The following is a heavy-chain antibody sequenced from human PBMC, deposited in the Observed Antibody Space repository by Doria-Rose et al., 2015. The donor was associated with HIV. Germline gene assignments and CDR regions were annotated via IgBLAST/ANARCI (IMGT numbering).Heavy chain of an antibody. J-gene: IGHJ4*02. D-gene: IGHD6-13*01. V-gene: IGHV2-26*01. CDR1: GVSLSSPGMG. CDR3: ARIKSSRWYHKYYVDF. Sequence: QESGPVLVKPTETLTLTCTVSGVSLSSPGMGVSWICQPPGKALEWLANIFSDDDRSYKTSLKSRLTIARGTSKSQVVLTMTDRDPVDTAAYYCARIKSSRWYHKYYVDFWGQGTLVIVSA. CDR2: IFSDDDR.